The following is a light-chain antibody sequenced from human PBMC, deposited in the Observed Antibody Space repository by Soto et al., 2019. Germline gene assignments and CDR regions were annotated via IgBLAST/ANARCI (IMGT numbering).Light chain of an antibody. J-gene: IGKJ1*01. V-gene: IGKV3D-20*01. CDR2: ETS. CDR3: QQYGSSGT. Sequence: EIVLTHSPATLSLSPGELATLSCRASEIVAGYLAWYQQKPGLPPRLLIYETSNRVKGLPDRFSGSGSGTDFTLTISRLEPEDFAVYYCQQYGSSGTFGQGTKVDIK. CDR1: EIVAGY.